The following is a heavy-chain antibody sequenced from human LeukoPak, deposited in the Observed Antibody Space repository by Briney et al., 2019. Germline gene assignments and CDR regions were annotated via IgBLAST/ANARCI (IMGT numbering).Heavy chain of an antibody. CDR2: INHSGST. D-gene: IGHD3-22*01. CDR1: GGSFSGYY. J-gene: IGHJ4*02. CDR3: ASTIDSSGYYYRYFDY. Sequence: PSETLSLTCAVYGGSFSGYYWSWIRQPPGKGLEWIGEINHSGSTNYNPSLKSRVTISVDTSKNQFSLKLSSVTAADTAVYYCASTIDSSGYYYRYFDYWGQGTLVTVSS. V-gene: IGHV4-34*01.